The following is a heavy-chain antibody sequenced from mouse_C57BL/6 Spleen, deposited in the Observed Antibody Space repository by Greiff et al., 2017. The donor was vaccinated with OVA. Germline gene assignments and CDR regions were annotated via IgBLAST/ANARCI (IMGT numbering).Heavy chain of an antibody. D-gene: IGHD1-1*02. Sequence: EVQVVESGGGLVKPGGSLKLSCAASGFTFSDYGMHWVRQAPEKGLEWVAYISSGSSTIYYADTVTGRFTISRDNAKNTLFLQMTRLRSEDTAMYYCARGDLVAPYFDYWGQGNTLTGSS. CDR3: ARGDLVAPYFDY. CDR1: GFTFSDYG. J-gene: IGHJ2*01. V-gene: IGHV5-17*01. CDR2: ISSGSSTI.